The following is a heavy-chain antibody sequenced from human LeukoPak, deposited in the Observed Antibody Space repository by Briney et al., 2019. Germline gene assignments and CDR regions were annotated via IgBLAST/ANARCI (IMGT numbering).Heavy chain of an antibody. V-gene: IGHV4-39*07. CDR3: ARRVSGSYRVLYYFDY. D-gene: IGHD1-26*01. CDR1: GGSISSSSYY. CDR2: IYYSGST. J-gene: IGHJ4*02. Sequence: SETLSLTCTVSGGSISSSSYYWGWIRQPPGKGLEWIGSIYYSGSTYYNPSLKSRVTISVDTSKNQFSLKLSSVTAADTAVYYCARRVSGSYRVLYYFDYWGQGTLVTVSS.